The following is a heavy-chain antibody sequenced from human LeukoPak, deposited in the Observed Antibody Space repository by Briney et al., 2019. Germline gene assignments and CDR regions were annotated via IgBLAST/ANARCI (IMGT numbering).Heavy chain of an antibody. J-gene: IGHJ4*02. Sequence: GGSLRLSCAASGFTFSSYSMNWVRQAPGKGLEWVSSISTSSSYICYADSLKGRFTISRDNAKNSLYLQMNSLRAEDTAVYYCARDGGPGYSSSWYLYWGQGTLVTVSS. D-gene: IGHD6-13*01. CDR3: ARDGGPGYSSSWYLY. V-gene: IGHV3-21*01. CDR1: GFTFSSYS. CDR2: ISTSSSYI.